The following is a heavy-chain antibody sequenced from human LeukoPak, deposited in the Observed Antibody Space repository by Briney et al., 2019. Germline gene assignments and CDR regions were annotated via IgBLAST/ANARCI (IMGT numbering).Heavy chain of an antibody. V-gene: IGHV1-46*01. CDR1: GYTFTSYY. CDR2: INPSGGST. CDR3: ARDALPTVTTNWFDP. D-gene: IGHD4-17*01. Sequence: ASVKVSCKASGYTFTSYYMHWVRQAPGQGLEWMGIINPSGGSTSYAQKFQGRVTMTRDTSTSTVYMELSSLRSEDTAVYYCARDALPTVTTNWFDPWGQGTLVTVSS. J-gene: IGHJ5*02.